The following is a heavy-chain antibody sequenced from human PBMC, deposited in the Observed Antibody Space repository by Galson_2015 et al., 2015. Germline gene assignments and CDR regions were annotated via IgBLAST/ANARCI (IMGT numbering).Heavy chain of an antibody. CDR2: IYWDDDK. CDR3: AHRRPYAASNWFDP. D-gene: IGHD6-13*01. J-gene: IGHJ5*02. V-gene: IGHV2-5*02. Sequence: ALVKPTQTLTLTCTFSGFSLSTSGVGVGWIRQPPGKALEWLALIYWDDDKRYSPSLKSRLTITKDTSKNQVVLTMTNMDPVDTATYYCAHRRPYAASNWFDPWGQGTLVTVSS. CDR1: GFSLSTSGVG.